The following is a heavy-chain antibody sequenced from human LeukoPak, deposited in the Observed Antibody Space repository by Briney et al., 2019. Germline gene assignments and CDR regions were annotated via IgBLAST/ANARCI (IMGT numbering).Heavy chain of an antibody. CDR2: IYHSGST. V-gene: IGHV4-4*02. CDR1: GGSISSINW. J-gene: IGHJ4*02. CDR3: ARSYPTYQYGSGPPFDY. Sequence: SDTLSLTGAVSGGSISSINWWSWDRQPPGKGLECIGEIYHSGSTNYNPSLKSRVTISVDKSKNQFSLRLSSVTAADTAVYYCARSYPTYQYGSGPPFDYWGQGTLVTVSS. D-gene: IGHD3-10*01.